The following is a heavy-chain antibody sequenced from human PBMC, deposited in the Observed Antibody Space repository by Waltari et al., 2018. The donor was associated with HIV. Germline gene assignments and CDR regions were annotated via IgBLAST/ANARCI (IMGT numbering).Heavy chain of an antibody. Sequence: QEQLVQSGTEVKKPGASVRVSCKASGYTFIGYYIHWVRQAPGQGLEWMGWLNPKSGATNYAQRFRGRVTFTRDTSVNTAYLDLTGLRIDDMATYFCHRPWDSDHWGSDNWGQGTLVIGSS. CDR1: GYTFIGYY. CDR2: LNPKSGAT. CDR3: HRPWDSDHWGSDN. V-gene: IGHV1-2*02. J-gene: IGHJ4*01. D-gene: IGHD3-16*01.